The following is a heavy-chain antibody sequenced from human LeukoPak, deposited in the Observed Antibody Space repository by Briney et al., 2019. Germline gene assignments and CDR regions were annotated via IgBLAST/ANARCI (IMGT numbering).Heavy chain of an antibody. D-gene: IGHD2-15*01. CDR2: ISSSSSYT. V-gene: IGHV3-11*05. Sequence: PGGSLRLSCAASGFTFSDYYMSWIRQAPGKGLEWVSYISSSSSYTNYAASVKARFTISRDNAKNSLYLQMNSRRAKDTAVYYYARDVRRYHCSGGSCYGGSEDYWGQGTLVTVSS. CDR1: GFTFSDYY. J-gene: IGHJ4*02. CDR3: ARDVRRYHCSGGSCYGGSEDY.